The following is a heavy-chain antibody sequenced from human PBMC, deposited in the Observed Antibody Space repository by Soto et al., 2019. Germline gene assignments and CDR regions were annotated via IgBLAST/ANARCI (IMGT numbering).Heavy chain of an antibody. CDR1: GGSISSGDYY. D-gene: IGHD4-17*01. CDR3: ARDLGDYGDYGDYYGMDV. V-gene: IGHV4-30-4*01. Sequence: PSEILSLTCTVSGGSISSGDYYWSWIHQPPGKGLEWIGYIYYSGSTYYNPSLKSRVTISVDTSKNQFSLKLSSVTAADTAVYYCARDLGDYGDYGDYYGMDVWGQGTTVTVSS. J-gene: IGHJ6*02. CDR2: IYYSGST.